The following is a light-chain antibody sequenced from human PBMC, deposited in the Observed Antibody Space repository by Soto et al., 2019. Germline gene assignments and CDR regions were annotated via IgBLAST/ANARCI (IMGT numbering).Light chain of an antibody. J-gene: IGKJ4*01. Sequence: EIVLTQSPGTLCLSXGERATLSXXXSQSVSSRHLAWYQQKPGQAPRLLIYGASSRAAGIPDRFGGSGSGTDFTLTISSLEPEDFAVYYCQQRNNWPLTFGGGTKVDIK. CDR1: QSVSSRH. CDR2: GAS. V-gene: IGKV3D-20*02. CDR3: QQRNNWPLT.